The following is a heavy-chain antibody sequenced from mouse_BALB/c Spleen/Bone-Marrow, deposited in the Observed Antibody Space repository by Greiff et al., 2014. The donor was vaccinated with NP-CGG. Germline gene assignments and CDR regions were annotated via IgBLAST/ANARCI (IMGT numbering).Heavy chain of an antibody. CDR2: INPYNDGT. J-gene: IGHJ4*01. CDR3: ARWRYPYAMDY. Sequence: EVQLQESGPELVKPGASVKMSCKASGYTFTSYVMHWVKQKPGQGLEWIGYINPYNDGTKYNEKFKGKATLTSDKSSSTAYMELSSLTSEDSAVYYCARWRYPYAMDYWGQGTSVTVSS. D-gene: IGHD5-1-1*01. V-gene: IGHV1-14*01. CDR1: GYTFTSYV.